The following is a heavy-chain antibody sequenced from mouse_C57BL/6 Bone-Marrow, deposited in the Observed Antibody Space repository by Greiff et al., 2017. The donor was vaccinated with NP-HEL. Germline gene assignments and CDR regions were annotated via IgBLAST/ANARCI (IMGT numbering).Heavy chain of an antibody. CDR1: GFNINDDY. V-gene: IGHV14-4*01. CDR3: TTSTPQEDY. J-gene: IGHJ2*01. CDR2: IDPENGDT. Sequence: VQLKESGAELVRPGASVKLSCTASGFNINDDYMHWVKQRPEQGLEWIGWIDPENGDTEYASKFQGKATITADTSSNTAYLQLSSLTSEDTAVYYCTTSTPQEDYWGQGTTLTVSS. D-gene: IGHD3-2*02.